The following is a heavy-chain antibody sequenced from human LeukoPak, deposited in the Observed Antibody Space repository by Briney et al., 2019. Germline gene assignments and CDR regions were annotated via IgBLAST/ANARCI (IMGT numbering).Heavy chain of an antibody. CDR2: ISYNGRNQ. CDR1: GFTFSSYA. V-gene: IGHV3-30*04. CDR3: AKPKWELLNEDASDI. Sequence: GGSLRLSCSASGFTFSSYAMHWVRQAPGKGLEWVAVISYNGRNQNYADSVQGRFTISRDNSKNTLYLQMNSLRAEDTAVYYCAKPKWELLNEDASDIWGQGTMVTVSS. D-gene: IGHD1-26*01. J-gene: IGHJ3*02.